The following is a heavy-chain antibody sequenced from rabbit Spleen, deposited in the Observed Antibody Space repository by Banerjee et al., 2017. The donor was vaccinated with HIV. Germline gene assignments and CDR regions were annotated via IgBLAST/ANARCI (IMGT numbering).Heavy chain of an antibody. J-gene: IGHJ4*01. Sequence: QEQLVESGGGLVQPEGSLTLTCTASGFSFSSSYYMCWVRQAPGKGLEWIACIYAAGSGDTDHANWATGRFTISKTSSTTVTLQMNSLTAADTATYFCARDAANNAIDYFNLWGQGTLVTVS. CDR2: IYAAGSGDT. CDR1: GFSFSSSYY. D-gene: IGHD2-1*01. V-gene: IGHV1S45*01. CDR3: ARDAANNAIDYFNL.